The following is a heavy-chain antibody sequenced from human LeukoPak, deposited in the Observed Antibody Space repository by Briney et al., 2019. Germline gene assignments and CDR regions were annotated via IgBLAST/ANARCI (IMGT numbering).Heavy chain of an antibody. J-gene: IGHJ5*02. CDR3: ARVPLLLSPGDYAWFDP. CDR1: GGTFSSYA. CDR2: IIPIFGIA. D-gene: IGHD4-17*01. V-gene: IGHV1-69*04. Sequence: TVKVSCKASGGTFSSYAISWVRQAPGQGLEWMGRIIPIFGIANYAQEFQGRVTITADKSTSTAYMELSSLRSEDTAVYYCARVPLLLSPGDYAWFDPWGQGTLVTVSS.